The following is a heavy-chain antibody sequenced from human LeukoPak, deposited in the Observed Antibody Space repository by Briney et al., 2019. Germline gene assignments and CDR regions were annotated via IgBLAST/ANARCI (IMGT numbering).Heavy chain of an antibody. D-gene: IGHD2-2*01. CDR1: GFTFSSYG. CDR2: ISYDGSNK. Sequence: GGSLRLSCAASGFTFSSYGMPWVRQAPGKGLEWVAVISYDGSNKYYADSVKGRFTISRDNSKNTLYLQMNSLRAEDTAVYYCAKPKGYCSSTSCSRYYFDYWGQGTLVTVSS. V-gene: IGHV3-30*18. CDR3: AKPKGYCSSTSCSRYYFDY. J-gene: IGHJ4*02.